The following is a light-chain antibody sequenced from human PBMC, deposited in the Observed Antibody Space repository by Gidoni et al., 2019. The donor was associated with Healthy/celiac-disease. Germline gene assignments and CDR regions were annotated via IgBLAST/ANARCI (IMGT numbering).Light chain of an antibody. CDR1: QSISSY. CDR2: AAS. J-gene: IGKJ2*01. Sequence: DIQMTQSPSSLSASVGDRVTITCRASQSISSYLNWYQQKPGKAPKLLIYAASSLQSGVPSRFSGSGSGTDFTLTISSLQPEDFATYYCQQSYSTPRWTFXQXTKLXIK. V-gene: IGKV1-39*01. CDR3: QQSYSTPRWT.